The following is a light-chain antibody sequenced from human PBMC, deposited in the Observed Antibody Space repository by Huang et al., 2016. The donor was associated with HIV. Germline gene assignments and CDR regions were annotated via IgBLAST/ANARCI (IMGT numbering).Light chain of an antibody. V-gene: IGKV1-NL1*01. CDR1: QGITKS. CDR2: ATS. CDR3: QQYYNTPYT. J-gene: IGKJ2*01. Sequence: DIQMTQSPSSLCASVGDRVTITCRASQGITKSLVWYQKKPGKAPKLLLFATSRLERGVPSRFSGSGSGTDFTLTISSLQPEDFATYYCQQYYNTPYTFGQGTKLEIK.